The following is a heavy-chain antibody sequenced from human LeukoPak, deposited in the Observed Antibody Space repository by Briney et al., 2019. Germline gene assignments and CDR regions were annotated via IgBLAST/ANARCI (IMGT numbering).Heavy chain of an antibody. CDR1: GFTFTQYW. J-gene: IGHJ4*02. CDR3: ARGGYSFDY. CDR2: LHPDGSER. V-gene: IGHV3-7*01. Sequence: AGGSLRFSCVASGFTFTQYWMTWVRQAPGKGLEWVARLHPDGSERNYVGSVEGRFTVFGDNAKSSLFLQMHSLRVEDTAVYYCARGGYSFDYLGQGTLVTVPS. D-gene: IGHD5-12*01.